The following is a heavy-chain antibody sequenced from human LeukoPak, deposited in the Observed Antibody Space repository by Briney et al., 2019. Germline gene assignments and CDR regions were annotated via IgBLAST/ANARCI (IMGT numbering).Heavy chain of an antibody. J-gene: IGHJ4*02. D-gene: IGHD2-21*02. CDR2: IYSGGST. CDR1: GFTVSSNY. V-gene: IGHV3-53*01. Sequence: PGGSLRLSCAASGFTVSSNYMTWVRQAPGKGLGWISLIYSGGSTYYADSVKGRFTISRDNSKNTLYVQMNSLRAEDTAVYYCAACGGDCYTFDYWGQGTLVTVSS. CDR3: AACGGDCYTFDY.